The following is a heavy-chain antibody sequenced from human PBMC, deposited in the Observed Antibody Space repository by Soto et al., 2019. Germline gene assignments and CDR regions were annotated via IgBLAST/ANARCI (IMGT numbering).Heavy chain of an antibody. V-gene: IGHV2-5*02. CDR3: AHGVAYCGGDCYLDFDY. CDR1: GFSLSTSGVG. J-gene: IGHJ4*02. CDR2: IYWDDDK. D-gene: IGHD2-21*02. Sequence: QITLKESGPTLVKPTQTLTLTCTFSGFSLSTSGVGVGWIRQPPGKALEWLALIYWDDDKRYSPSLKSRLTITKDTSKNQVVLTMTNMDPVDTATYYCAHGVAYCGGDCYLDFDYWGQGTLVTVSS.